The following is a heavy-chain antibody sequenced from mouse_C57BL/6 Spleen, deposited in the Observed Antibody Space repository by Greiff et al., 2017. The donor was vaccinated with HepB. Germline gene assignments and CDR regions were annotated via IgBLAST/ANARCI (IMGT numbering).Heavy chain of an antibody. CDR1: GFTFSSYG. CDR3: ARHDYDNAMDY. J-gene: IGHJ4*01. D-gene: IGHD2-4*01. V-gene: IGHV5-6*01. Sequence: EVQLMESGGDLVKPGGSLKLSCAASGFTFSSYGMSWVRQTPDKRLEWVATISSGGSYTYYPDSVKGRVTISRDNAKNTLYLQMSSLKSEDTAMYYCARHDYDNAMDYWGQGTSVTVSS. CDR2: ISSGGSYT.